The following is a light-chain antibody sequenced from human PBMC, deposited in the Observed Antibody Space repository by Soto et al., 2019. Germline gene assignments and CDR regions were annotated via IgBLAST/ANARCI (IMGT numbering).Light chain of an antibody. CDR1: QSISTY. J-gene: IGKJ1*01. CDR2: AAS. V-gene: IGKV1-39*01. Sequence: DIQMTQSPSSLSASVGNRVTLTCRASQSISTYLDWYQVKPGKAPKLLIYAASSLQSGVPSRFSGSGSGTDFTLTISNLQAEDFASYYCQQNYNLPPWTFGQGTKVEIK. CDR3: QQNYNLPPWT.